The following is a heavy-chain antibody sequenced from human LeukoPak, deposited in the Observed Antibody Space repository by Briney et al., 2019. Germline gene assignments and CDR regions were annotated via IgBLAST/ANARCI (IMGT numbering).Heavy chain of an antibody. CDR2: IYYSGST. CDR3: ARSHVVVVPAAGRGTKNWFDP. D-gene: IGHD2-2*01. V-gene: IGHV4-39*01. J-gene: IGHJ5*02. CDR1: GGSISSSSYC. Sequence: SETLSLTCTVSGGSISSSSYCWGWIRQPPGKGLEWIGSIYYSGSTYYNPSLKSRVTISVDTSKNQFSLKLSSVTAADTAVYYCARSHVVVVPAAGRGTKNWFDPWGQGTLVTVSS.